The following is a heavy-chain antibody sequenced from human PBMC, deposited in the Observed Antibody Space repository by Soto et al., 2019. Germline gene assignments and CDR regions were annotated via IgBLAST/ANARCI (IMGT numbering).Heavy chain of an antibody. J-gene: IGHJ3*02. V-gene: IGHV1-18*01. CDR1: GYTFTSYG. CDR2: ISAYNGNT. Sequence: ASVKVSCKASGYTFTSYGISWVRQAPGQGLEWIGWISAYNGNTNCAQKHQGRVTMTTDTSTSTAYMELRSLRSDDTAVYYCASKRGFGACDIWGQGTMVTVSS. D-gene: IGHD3-10*01. CDR3: ASKRGFGACDI.